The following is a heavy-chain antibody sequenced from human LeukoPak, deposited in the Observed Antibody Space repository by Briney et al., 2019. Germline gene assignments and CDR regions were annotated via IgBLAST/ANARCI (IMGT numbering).Heavy chain of an antibody. CDR1: GGYIDSITTRSFY. V-gene: IGHV4-39*07. D-gene: IGHD3-10*01. J-gene: IGHJ5*02. CDR3: ARGVRGVIGGGVIDWFDP. Sequence: SETLSLTCTVSGGYIDSITTRSFYWGWVRRAPGEGLEWIGSIDFRGNTHYKPSLKSRVAISVDTSKNQFSLKVTSVTAADTAVYFCARGVRGVIGGGVIDWFDPWGQGTLVTVSS. CDR2: IDFRGNT.